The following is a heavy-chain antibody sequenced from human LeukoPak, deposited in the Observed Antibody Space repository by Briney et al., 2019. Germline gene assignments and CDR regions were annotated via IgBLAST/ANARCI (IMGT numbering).Heavy chain of an antibody. Sequence: SETLSLTCAVYGGSFSGYYWSWIRQPPGKGLEWIGEINHSGSTNYNPSLKSRVTISVDTSKNQFSLKLSSVTAADTAVYYCATRNYRDAFDIWGQGTMVTVSS. V-gene: IGHV4-34*01. CDR3: ATRNYRDAFDI. CDR2: INHSGST. J-gene: IGHJ3*02. CDR1: GGSFSGYY. D-gene: IGHD1-7*01.